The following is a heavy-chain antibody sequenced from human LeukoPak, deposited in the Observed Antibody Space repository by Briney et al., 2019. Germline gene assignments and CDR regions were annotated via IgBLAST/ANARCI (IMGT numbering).Heavy chain of an antibody. J-gene: IGHJ3*02. Sequence: PGGSLRLSCAASGFTFSSYAMSWVRQAPGKWLEWVSAITGSGGSTYYADSVKGRFTISRDNSKNTLYLQMNSLRAEDTAVYYCAKVRRSSGWYRGAFDIWGQGTMVTVFS. CDR1: GFTFSSYA. CDR3: AKVRRSSGWYRGAFDI. CDR2: ITGSGGST. V-gene: IGHV3-23*01. D-gene: IGHD6-19*01.